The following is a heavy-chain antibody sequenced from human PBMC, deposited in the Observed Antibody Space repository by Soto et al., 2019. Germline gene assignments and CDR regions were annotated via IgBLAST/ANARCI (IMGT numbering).Heavy chain of an antibody. CDR1: GFTFDEYA. Sequence: EVQLVESGGGLVQPGRSLRLSCAASGFTFDEYAMHWVRQAPGKGLEWVSGISWNSDNIGYADSVKGRFTISRDNAKNSLYLQMNSLRAEDTALYYCAKDLYGYGSGSQFDYWGQGTLVTVSS. J-gene: IGHJ4*02. CDR3: AKDLYGYGSGSQFDY. D-gene: IGHD3-10*01. CDR2: ISWNSDNI. V-gene: IGHV3-9*01.